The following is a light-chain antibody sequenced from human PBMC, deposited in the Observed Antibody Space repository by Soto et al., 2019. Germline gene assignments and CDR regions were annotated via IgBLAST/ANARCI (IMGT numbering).Light chain of an antibody. Sequence: QSVLTQPASVSGSPGQSITISCTGTSSDVGGYNYVSWYQQHPGKVPKLMIYEVSNRPSGVSNRFSGSKSDNTASLTISGLQAEDEADYYCSSYTSSSTWVFGGGTQLTVL. V-gene: IGLV2-14*01. J-gene: IGLJ3*02. CDR2: EVS. CDR3: SSYTSSSTWV. CDR1: SSDVGGYNY.